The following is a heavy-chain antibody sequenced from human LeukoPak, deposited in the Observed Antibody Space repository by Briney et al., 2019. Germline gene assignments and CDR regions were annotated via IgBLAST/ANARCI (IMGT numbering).Heavy chain of an antibody. CDR3: ARDLAAAGTDLDY. CDR1: GYTFTDYY. D-gene: IGHD6-13*01. J-gene: IGHJ4*02. CDR2: INPNSGGK. V-gene: IGHV1-2*02. Sequence: ASVKVSCKASGYTFTDYYMHWVRQAPGQGLEWMGWINPNSGGKNYAQKFQGRVTMTRDTSISTAYMELSRLRSDDTAVYYCARDLAAAGTDLDYWGQGTLVTVSP.